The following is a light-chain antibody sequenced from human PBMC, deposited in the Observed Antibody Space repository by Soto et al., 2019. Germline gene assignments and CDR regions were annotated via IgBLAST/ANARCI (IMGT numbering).Light chain of an antibody. CDR3: QQYNDLVT. CDR1: QSVSSH. CDR2: AAS. J-gene: IGKJ4*01. Sequence: IVMTQSPATLSVSPGERVTLSCRASQSVSSHLAWYQQKPGQPPRLLMYAASTRANGIPARFSGSGSGTEFTLTITGLQSEDCALYYWQQYNDLVTFGGGTKVEIK. V-gene: IGKV3-15*01.